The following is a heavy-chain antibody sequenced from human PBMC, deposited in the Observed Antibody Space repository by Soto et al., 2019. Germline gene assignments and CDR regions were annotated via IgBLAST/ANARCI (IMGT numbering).Heavy chain of an antibody. CDR2: IYYSGST. CDR1: GGSISSGGYY. CDR3: ARDPLSVAAFDY. J-gene: IGHJ4*02. Sequence: SETLSLTCTVSGGSISSGGYYWSWIRQHPGKGLEWIGYIYYSGSTYYNPSLKSRVTISVDTSKNQFSLKLSSVTAAYTAVYYCARDPLSVAAFDYWGQGTLDTVSS. V-gene: IGHV4-31*03. D-gene: IGHD2-15*01.